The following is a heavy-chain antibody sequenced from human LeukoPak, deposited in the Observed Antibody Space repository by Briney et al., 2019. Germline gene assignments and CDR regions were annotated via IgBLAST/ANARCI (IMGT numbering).Heavy chain of an antibody. CDR1: GFTFDDYA. Sequence: QSGRSLRLSCAASGFTFDDYAMHWARQAPGKGLEWVSGISWNSGSIGYADSVKGRFTISRDNAKNSLYLQMNSLRAEDMALYYCAKDLVVRGVIISFGLDYWGQGTLVTVSS. J-gene: IGHJ4*02. D-gene: IGHD3-10*01. V-gene: IGHV3-9*03. CDR3: AKDLVVRGVIISFGLDY. CDR2: ISWNSGSI.